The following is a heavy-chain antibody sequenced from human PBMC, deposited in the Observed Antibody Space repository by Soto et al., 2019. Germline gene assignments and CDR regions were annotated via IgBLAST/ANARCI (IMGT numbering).Heavy chain of an antibody. CDR1: GFTFSGSA. J-gene: IGHJ6*02. V-gene: IGHV3-73*02. Sequence: EVQLVESGGGLVQPGGSLKLSCAASGFTFSGSAMHWVRQASGKGLEWVGRIRSKANSYATAYAASVKGRFTISRDDSKNTAYMKMNSLKTEDTAVYYCTRLEAYCSSTSCYRQPAQAYYYGMDVWGQGTTVTVSS. CDR3: TRLEAYCSSTSCYRQPAQAYYYGMDV. D-gene: IGHD2-2*01. CDR2: IRSKANSYAT.